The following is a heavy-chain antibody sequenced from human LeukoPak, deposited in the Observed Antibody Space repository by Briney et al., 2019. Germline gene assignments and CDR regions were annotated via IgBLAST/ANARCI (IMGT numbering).Heavy chain of an antibody. D-gene: IGHD6-19*01. J-gene: IGHJ4*02. Sequence: ASVKVSCKASGYTFTGYYMHWVRQAPGQGLEWMGWINPNSGGTNYAQKLQGRVTMTRDTSIRTAYMELSRLRSDDTAVYYCAREGLAVAGTVRWGQGTPVTVSS. CDR1: GYTFTGYY. CDR3: AREGLAVAGTVR. CDR2: INPNSGGT. V-gene: IGHV1-2*02.